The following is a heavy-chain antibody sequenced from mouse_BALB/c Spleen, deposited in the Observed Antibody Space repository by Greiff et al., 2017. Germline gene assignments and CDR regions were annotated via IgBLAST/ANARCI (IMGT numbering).Heavy chain of an antibody. Sequence: LMESGGGLVQPGGSLKLSCAASGFTFSSYGMSWVRQTPDKRLELVATINSNGGSTYYPDSVKGRFTISRDNAKNTLYLQMSSLKSEDTAMYYCARGYYYGSSYKDYAMDYWGQGTSVTVSS. CDR3: ARGYYYGSSYKDYAMDY. CDR1: GFTFSSYG. D-gene: IGHD1-1*01. CDR2: INSNGGST. J-gene: IGHJ4*01. V-gene: IGHV5-6-3*01.